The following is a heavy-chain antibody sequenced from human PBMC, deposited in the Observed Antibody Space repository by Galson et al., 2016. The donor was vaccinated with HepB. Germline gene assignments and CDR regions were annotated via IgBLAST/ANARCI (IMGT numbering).Heavy chain of an antibody. CDR2: TKNKANSYTT. CDR3: AREWQSGFTYWYFDL. J-gene: IGHJ2*01. CDR1: GFTFSDHY. D-gene: IGHD5-12*01. V-gene: IGHV3-72*01. Sequence: SLRLSCAASGFTFSDHYMDWVRQAPGKGLEWVGRTKNKANSYTTEYAASVKGRITISRDDSKNSLYLQMNSLKTEDTAVYYCAREWQSGFTYWYFDLWGRGTLVTVSS.